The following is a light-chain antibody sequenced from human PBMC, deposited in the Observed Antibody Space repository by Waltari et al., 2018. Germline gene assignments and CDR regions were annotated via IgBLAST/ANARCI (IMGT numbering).Light chain of an antibody. CDR2: SAS. J-gene: IGKJ4*01. CDR3: QQSYSSPPT. Sequence: DIHMTQSPSSLSASVGARVTITCRASQTINYYLNWYQQKPGKAPKLLMYSASNLQSGVPSRFSGSGSGTDFTFTISSLQPEDFATYYCQQSYSSPPTFGGGTKVEIK. CDR1: QTINYY. V-gene: IGKV1-39*01.